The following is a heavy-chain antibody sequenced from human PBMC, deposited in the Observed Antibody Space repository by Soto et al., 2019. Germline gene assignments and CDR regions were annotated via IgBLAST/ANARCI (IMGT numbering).Heavy chain of an antibody. Sequence: SVKVSCKASGGTFSSYAISWVRQAPGQGLEWMGGIIPIFGTANYAQKFQGRVTITADESTSTAYMELSSLRSEDTAVYYCARDRTPFEYSSPGYWGQGTLVTVSS. CDR3: ARDRTPFEYSSPGY. D-gene: IGHD6-6*01. CDR1: GGTFSSYA. J-gene: IGHJ4*02. CDR2: IIPIFGTA. V-gene: IGHV1-69*13.